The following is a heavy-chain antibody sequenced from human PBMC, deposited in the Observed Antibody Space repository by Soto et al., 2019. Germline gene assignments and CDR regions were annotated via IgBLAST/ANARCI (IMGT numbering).Heavy chain of an antibody. J-gene: IGHJ4*02. V-gene: IGHV4-31*03. CDR2: IYFSGST. Sequence: SETLSLTCTVSGGSISSGGYYWSWIRQHPGKGLEWVGYIYFSGSTYYNPYLKSRVNISVDTSKNQLSLKLSSVTAADTAVYYCARSPHIQLWSYPSDYWGQGTLVT. D-gene: IGHD5-18*01. CDR3: ARSPHIQLWSYPSDY. CDR1: GGSISSGGYY.